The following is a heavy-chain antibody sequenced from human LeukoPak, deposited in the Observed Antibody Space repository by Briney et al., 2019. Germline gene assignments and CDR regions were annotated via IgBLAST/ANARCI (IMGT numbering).Heavy chain of an antibody. D-gene: IGHD3-9*01. CDR2: IDYDSSHI. CDR1: GFTFSNSA. Sequence: GGSLRLSCAASGFTFSNSAMNWVRRVPGKGLEWVSSIDYDSSHIYYAASVRGRFTISRDNARNSVYLQMNSLRVEDTAVYYCARDPLRYLRVGHYDYWGQGTLVAVSS. V-gene: IGHV3-21*01. J-gene: IGHJ4*02. CDR3: ARDPLRYLRVGHYDY.